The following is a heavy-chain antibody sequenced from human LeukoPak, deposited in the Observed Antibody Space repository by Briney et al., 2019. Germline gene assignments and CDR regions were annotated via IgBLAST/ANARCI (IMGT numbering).Heavy chain of an antibody. Sequence: PSETLSLTCTVSGGSISSGGYYWGWIRQHPGNGLEWIGYIYYSGSTYYNPPLNNRLTISVDTSKNQFSLKLSSGAAADTAVYYCATTVLRYFDWLSFSSHETPNWFDPWGQGTLVTVSS. CDR2: IYYSGST. V-gene: IGHV4-31*03. CDR3: ATTVLRYFDWLSFSSHETPNWFDP. D-gene: IGHD3-9*01. J-gene: IGHJ5*02. CDR1: GGSISSGGYY.